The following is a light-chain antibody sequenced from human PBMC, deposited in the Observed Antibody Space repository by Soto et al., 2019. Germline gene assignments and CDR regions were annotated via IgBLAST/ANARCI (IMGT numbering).Light chain of an antibody. Sequence: EMVMTQSPSPLPVSPGERATLSCRASQSVSSHLAWYQQKPGPTPSALIYAATTRATGIPARCSGRGSATEFTLTISGQQSEDLAVYYCQNYKKSPWTFGQGTKVDIK. V-gene: IGKV3-15*01. J-gene: IGKJ1*01. CDR2: AAT. CDR3: QNYKKSPWT. CDR1: QSVSSH.